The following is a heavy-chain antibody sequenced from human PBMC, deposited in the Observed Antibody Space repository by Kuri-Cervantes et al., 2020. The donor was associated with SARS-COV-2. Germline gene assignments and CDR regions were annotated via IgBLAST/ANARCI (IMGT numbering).Heavy chain of an antibody. CDR3: ARRFPYGGIGDLDY. D-gene: IGHD4-23*01. CDR1: GYTFTSFA. Sequence: ASVKVSCKASGYTFTSFAMHWVRQAPGHRPEWLGWINAGNGNTKYSQKFQGRVTFTSDTSASTAYMELSSLRSEDTAVYYCARRFPYGGIGDLDYRGQGALVTVSS. V-gene: IGHV1-3*01. J-gene: IGHJ4*02. CDR2: INAGNGNT.